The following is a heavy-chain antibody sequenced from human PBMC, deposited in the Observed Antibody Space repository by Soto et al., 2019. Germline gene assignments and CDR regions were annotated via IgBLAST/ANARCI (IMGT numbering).Heavy chain of an antibody. CDR2: ISGSGGST. CDR3: AKRGYSYGYRYYYYYGMDV. V-gene: IGHV3-23*01. CDR1: GFTFSSYA. Sequence: GSLRLSCAASGFTFSSYAMSWVRQAPGKGLEWVSAISGSGGSTYYADSVKGRFTISRDNSKNTLYLQMNSLRAEDTAVYYCAKRGYSYGYRYYYYYGMDVWGQGTTVTVSS. J-gene: IGHJ6*02. D-gene: IGHD5-18*01.